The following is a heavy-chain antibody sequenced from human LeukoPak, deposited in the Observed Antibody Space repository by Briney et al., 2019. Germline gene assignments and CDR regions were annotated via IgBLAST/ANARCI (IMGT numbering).Heavy chain of an antibody. J-gene: IGHJ4*02. D-gene: IGHD2-21*01. V-gene: IGHV3-74*01. CDR3: ASFGISWRSSY. Sequence: TGGSLRLSCAASGFSFSSHWVHWVRQAPGKGLVWVSRISDDGSYTSNVDSVKGQFTISRDNVNNMLYLHMNSLRAEDTAVYYCASFGISWRSSYWGQGTLVTVSS. CDR2: ISDDGSYT. CDR1: GFSFSSHW.